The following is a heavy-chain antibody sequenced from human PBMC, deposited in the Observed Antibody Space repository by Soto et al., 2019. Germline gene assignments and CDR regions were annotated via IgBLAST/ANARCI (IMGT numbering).Heavy chain of an antibody. D-gene: IGHD2-2*01. V-gene: IGHV3-64*01. J-gene: IGHJ6*03. CDR3: ARDGIVVVPAAHYYYYYYMDV. CDR2: ISSNGGST. Sequence: GGSLRLSCAASGFTFSSYAMHWVRQAPGKGLEYVSAISSNGGSTYYANSVKGRFTISRDNSKNTLYLQMGSLRAEDMAVYYCARDGIVVVPAAHYYYYYYMDVWGKGTTVTVPS. CDR1: GFTFSSYA.